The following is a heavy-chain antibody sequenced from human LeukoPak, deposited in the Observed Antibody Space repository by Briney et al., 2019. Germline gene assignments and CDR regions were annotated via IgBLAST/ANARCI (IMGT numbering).Heavy chain of an antibody. CDR1: GCTFSDSY. J-gene: IGHJ4*02. Sequence: TGGSLRLSCTASGCTFSDSYMTWIRQAPGKGLEWVSYISNSGREINYADSMKGRFTISRDNAMSSLYLQMNSLRVEDTAVYYCGGGHWCLDYWGQGTLVTVSS. CDR3: GGGHWCLDY. CDR2: ISNSGREI. D-gene: IGHD2-8*02. V-gene: IGHV3-11*04.